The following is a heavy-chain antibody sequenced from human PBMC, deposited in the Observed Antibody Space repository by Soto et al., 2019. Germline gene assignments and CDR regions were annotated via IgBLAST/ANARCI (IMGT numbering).Heavy chain of an antibody. CDR3: ARSIIGTTRYNYGTDV. J-gene: IGHJ6*02. CDR1: GDSVSSGRYF. Sequence: PSETLSLTCAVSGDSVSSGRYFWTWIRQSPGKGLEWIGNIYYSGSANYNPSLKSRVTFSLDTSKNLFSLNLRSMTAADTAVYSCARSIIGTTRYNYGTDVWGQGTTVTVSS. CDR2: IYYSGSA. D-gene: IGHD1-7*01. V-gene: IGHV4-61*01.